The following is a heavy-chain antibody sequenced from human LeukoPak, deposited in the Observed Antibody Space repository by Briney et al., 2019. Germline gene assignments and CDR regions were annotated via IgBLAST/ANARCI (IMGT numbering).Heavy chain of an antibody. CDR1: GGSFSGCN. V-gene: IGHV4-34*01. CDR3: ARGSPKHDS. J-gene: IGHJ5*01. Sequence: SETLSLTCAVYGGSFSGCNWNWIRQPPGKGLEWIGEINHSGATKYNPSLKSRLTIAVDTSKNQFSLKLKSVSAADTAVYYCARGSPKHDSWGQGTLVIVSS. CDR2: INHSGAT.